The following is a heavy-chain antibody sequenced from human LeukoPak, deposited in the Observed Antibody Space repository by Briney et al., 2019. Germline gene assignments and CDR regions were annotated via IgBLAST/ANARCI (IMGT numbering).Heavy chain of an antibody. V-gene: IGHV5-51*01. J-gene: IGHJ4*02. CDR2: IYPGDSDS. CDR1: GYSFTTYW. D-gene: IGHD3-22*01. Sequence: GESLKISCKGSGYSFTTYWIGWVRQMPGKGLEWMGIIYPGDSDSRYSPSFQGQVTFSADKSISTAYLQWSSLKASDTAMYYCARPYYDSSGYWSRATQFDYWGQGTLVTVSS. CDR3: ARPYYDSSGYWSRATQFDY.